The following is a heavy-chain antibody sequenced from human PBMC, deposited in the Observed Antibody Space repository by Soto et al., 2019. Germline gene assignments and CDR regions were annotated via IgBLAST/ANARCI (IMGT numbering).Heavy chain of an antibody. Sequence: SETLSLTCTVSGGSISSGDYYWSWIRQPPGKGLEWIGYIYYSGSTYYNPSLKSRVTISVDTSKNQFSLKLSSVTAADTAVYYCATWRDAGQIDYWGQGTLVTVSS. J-gene: IGHJ4*02. D-gene: IGHD1-1*01. CDR3: ATWRDAGQIDY. CDR1: GGSISSGDYY. CDR2: IYYSGST. V-gene: IGHV4-30-4*01.